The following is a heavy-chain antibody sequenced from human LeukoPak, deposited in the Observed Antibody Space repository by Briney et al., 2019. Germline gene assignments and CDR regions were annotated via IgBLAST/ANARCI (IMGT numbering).Heavy chain of an antibody. Sequence: ASVKVSCKASGYTFTNYHMNWVRQATGQGLEWMGWMNPNNDNTGYAQKLQGRVTMTRDTSTSTAYMELRSLRSDDTAVYYCATYSAAGRTYYFDYWGQGALVTVSS. CDR2: MNPNNDNT. CDR1: GYTFTNYH. J-gene: IGHJ4*02. V-gene: IGHV1-8*02. CDR3: ATYSAAGRTYYFDY. D-gene: IGHD6-13*01.